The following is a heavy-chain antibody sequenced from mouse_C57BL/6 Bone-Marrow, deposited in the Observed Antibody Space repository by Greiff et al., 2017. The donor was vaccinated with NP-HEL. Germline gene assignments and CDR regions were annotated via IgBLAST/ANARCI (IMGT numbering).Heavy chain of an antibody. CDR1: GYTFTDYN. Sequence: EVQLQQSGPELVKPGASVKMSCKASGYTFTDYNMHWVKQSHGKSLEWIGYINPNNGGTSYNQKFKGKATLTVNKSSSTAYMELRSLTSEDSAVYYCARQKCAGLLRYDYWGQGTTLTVSS. V-gene: IGHV1-22*01. CDR3: ARQKCAGLLRYDY. CDR2: INPNNGGT. J-gene: IGHJ2*01. D-gene: IGHD1-1*01.